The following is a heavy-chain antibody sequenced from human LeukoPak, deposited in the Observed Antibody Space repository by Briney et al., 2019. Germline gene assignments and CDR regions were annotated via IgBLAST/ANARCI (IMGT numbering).Heavy chain of an antibody. CDR1: GGTFSSYA. D-gene: IGHD2-15*01. V-gene: IGHV1-69*01. CDR3: ARSRYCSGGSCYSVYFDY. Sequence: SVKISCKASGGTFSSYAISWVRQAPGQGLEWMGGIIPIFGTANYAQKFQGRVTITADESTSTAYMELSSLRSEDTAVYYCARSRYCSGGSCYSVYFDYWGQGTLVTVSS. CDR2: IIPIFGTA. J-gene: IGHJ4*02.